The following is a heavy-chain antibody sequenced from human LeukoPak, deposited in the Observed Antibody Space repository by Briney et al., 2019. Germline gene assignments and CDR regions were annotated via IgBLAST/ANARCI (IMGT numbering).Heavy chain of an antibody. CDR1: GYTFTGYY. CDR3: ASESISGYSYGYRGAFDY. CDR2: INPNSGGT. J-gene: IGHJ4*02. Sequence: ASVKVSCKASGYTFTGYYMHWVRQAPGQGLEWMGWINPNSGGTNYAQKFQGWVTMTRDTSISTAYMELSRLRSDDTAVYYCASESISGYSYGYRGAFDYWGQGTLVTVSS. D-gene: IGHD5-18*01. V-gene: IGHV1-2*04.